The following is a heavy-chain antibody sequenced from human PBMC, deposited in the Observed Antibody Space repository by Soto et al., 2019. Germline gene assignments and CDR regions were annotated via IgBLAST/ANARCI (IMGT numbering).Heavy chain of an antibody. CDR3: ARVYAGTSDYYYYYMDV. D-gene: IGHD6-13*01. J-gene: IGHJ6*03. CDR2: MNPNSGNT. CDR1: GYTFTSYD. Sequence: ASVKVSCKASGYTFTSYDINWVRQATGQVLEWMGWMNPNSGNTGYAQKFQGRVTMTRNTSISTAYMELSSLRSEDTAVYYCARVYAGTSDYYYYYMDVWGKGTTVTVSS. V-gene: IGHV1-8*01.